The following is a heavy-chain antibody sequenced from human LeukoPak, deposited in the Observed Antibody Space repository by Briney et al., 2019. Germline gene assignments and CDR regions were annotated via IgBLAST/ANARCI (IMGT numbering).Heavy chain of an antibody. CDR1: GYSISSGYY. CDR2: IYHSGST. J-gene: IGHJ5*02. D-gene: IGHD3-16*02. CDR3: ARLLGGVIVGNWFDP. V-gene: IGHV4-38-2*01. Sequence: SETLSLTCAVSGYSISSGYYWGWIRQPPGKGLEWIGSIYHSGSTYYNPSLKSRVTISVDTSKNQFSLKLRSVTAADTAVYYCARLLGGVIVGNWFDPWGQGTLVTVSS.